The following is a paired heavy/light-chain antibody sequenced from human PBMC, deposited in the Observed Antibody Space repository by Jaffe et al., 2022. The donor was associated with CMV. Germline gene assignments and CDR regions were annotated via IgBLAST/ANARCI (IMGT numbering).Heavy chain of an antibody. CDR1: GFTFSSYA. D-gene: IGHD3-9*01. CDR2: ISGSGGST. J-gene: IGHJ4*02. CDR3: AKRGELRYFDWLLRSFDY. V-gene: IGHV3-23*01. Sequence: EVQLLESGGGLVQPGGSLRLSCAASGFTFSSYAMSWVRQAPGKGLEWVSAISGSGGSTYYADSVKGRFTISRDNSKNTLYLQMNSLRAEDTAVYYCAKRGELRYFDWLLRSFDYWGQGTLVTVSS.
Light chain of an antibody. CDR2: DAS. Sequence: DIQMTQSPSSLSASVGDRVTITCQASQDISNYLNWYQQKPGKAPKLLIYDASNLETGVPSRFSGSGSGTDFTFTISSLQPEDIATYYCQQYDNLPPVTFGPGTKVDIK. CDR1: QDISNY. CDR3: QQYDNLPPVT. J-gene: IGKJ3*01. V-gene: IGKV1-33*01.